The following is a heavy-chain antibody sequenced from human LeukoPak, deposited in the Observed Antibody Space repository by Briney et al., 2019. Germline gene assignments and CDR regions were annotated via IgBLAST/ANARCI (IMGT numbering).Heavy chain of an antibody. J-gene: IGHJ6*02. CDR1: GFTFSSYG. V-gene: IGHV3-30*18. D-gene: IGHD3-16*01. CDR3: AKDLFERGYYYYGMDV. CDR2: ISYDGSNK. Sequence: PGRSLRFSCAASGFTFSSYGMHWVRQAPGKGLEWVAVISYDGSNKYYADSVKGRFTISRDNSKNTLYLQMNSLRAEDTAVYYCAKDLFERGYYYYGMDVWGQGTTVTVSS.